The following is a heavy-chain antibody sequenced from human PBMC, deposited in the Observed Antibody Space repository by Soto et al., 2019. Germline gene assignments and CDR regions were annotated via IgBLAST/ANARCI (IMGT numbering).Heavy chain of an antibody. CDR3: ARDHVIGGIANGFDY. Sequence: ASVKVSCEASGYTFTSYGISWVRQAPGQGLEWMGWISAYNGNTNYAQKLQGRVTMTTDTSTSTAYMELRSLRSDDTAVYYCARDHVIGGIANGFDYWGQGTLVTVSS. CDR2: ISAYNGNT. CDR1: GYTFTSYG. D-gene: IGHD3-16*02. V-gene: IGHV1-18*01. J-gene: IGHJ4*02.